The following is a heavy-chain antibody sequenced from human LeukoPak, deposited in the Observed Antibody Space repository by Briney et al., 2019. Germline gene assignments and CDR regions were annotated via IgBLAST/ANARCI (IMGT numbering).Heavy chain of an antibody. J-gene: IGHJ6*03. CDR1: GGSISSGGYY. CDR2: IYYSGST. Sequence: PSETLSLTCTVSGGSISSGGYYWSWIRQHPGKGLEWIGYIYYSGSTYYNPSLKSRVTISVDTSKNQFSLELSSVTAADTAVYYCARGIGCSSTSCYTARYYYYYYMDVWGKGTTVTVSS. CDR3: ARGIGCSSTSCYTARYYYYYYMDV. D-gene: IGHD2-2*02. V-gene: IGHV4-31*03.